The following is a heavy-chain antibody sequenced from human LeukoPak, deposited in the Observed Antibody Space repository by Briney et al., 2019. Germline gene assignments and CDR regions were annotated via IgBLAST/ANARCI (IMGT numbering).Heavy chain of an antibody. CDR3: AREGFHGRELFPTFDY. CDR1: GYSFTGHY. Sequence: GASVKVSCKASGYSFTGHYMHWVRQAPGQGLEWMGWINPKSGGTNYAQKFQGRVTMTRDTSTSTVYMELSSLRSEDTAVYYCAREGFHGRELFPTFDYWGQGTLVTVSS. D-gene: IGHD3-10*01. CDR2: INPKSGGT. J-gene: IGHJ4*02. V-gene: IGHV1-2*02.